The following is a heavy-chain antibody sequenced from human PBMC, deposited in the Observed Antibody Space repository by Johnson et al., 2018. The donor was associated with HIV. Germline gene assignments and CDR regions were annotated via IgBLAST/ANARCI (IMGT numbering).Heavy chain of an antibody. D-gene: IGHD4-17*01. CDR2: ISYDGSDK. Sequence: QVQLVESGGGVVQPGRSLRLSCAASGFTFSSYAMHWVRQAPAKGLEWVAVISYDGSDKDYTDSVKGRFTISRDNTKKSLYLQMNSLTADDTAIYYCARDATPWGGDYVGYAFDLWGQGTNVIVSS. CDR3: ARDATPWGGDYVGYAFDL. J-gene: IGHJ3*01. V-gene: IGHV3-30*04. CDR1: GFTFSSYA.